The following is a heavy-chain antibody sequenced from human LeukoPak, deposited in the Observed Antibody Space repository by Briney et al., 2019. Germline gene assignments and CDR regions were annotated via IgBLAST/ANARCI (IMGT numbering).Heavy chain of an antibody. CDR2: ISGSGGST. Sequence: PGGSLRLSCAASGFTFSSYSMSWVRQAPGKGLEWVSAISGSGGSTYYADSVKGRFTISRDNAKNSLYLQMNSLRAEDTAVYYCARGPALGFDPWGQGTLVTVSS. CDR1: GFTFSSYS. J-gene: IGHJ5*02. V-gene: IGHV3-21*01. D-gene: IGHD3-16*02. CDR3: ARGPALGFDP.